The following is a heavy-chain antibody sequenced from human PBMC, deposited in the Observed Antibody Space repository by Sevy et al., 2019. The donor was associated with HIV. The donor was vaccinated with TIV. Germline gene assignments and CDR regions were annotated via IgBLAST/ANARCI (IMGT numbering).Heavy chain of an antibody. J-gene: IGHJ5*02. Sequence: SQTLSLTCTISGDSDSSSSVAWNWIWQSASRGLEWLCRTYYRSKWYNDYALSVKNRIIISPDTSKNQLSLQLNSVTPEDTAVYYCARAITIFGLTIMLDPWGLGTLVTVSS. CDR1: GDSDSSSSVA. CDR2: TYYRSKWYN. D-gene: IGHD3-3*01. CDR3: ARAITIFGLTIMLDP. V-gene: IGHV6-1*01.